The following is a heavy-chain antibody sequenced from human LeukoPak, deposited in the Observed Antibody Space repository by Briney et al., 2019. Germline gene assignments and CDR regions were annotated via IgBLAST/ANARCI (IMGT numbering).Heavy chain of an antibody. CDR2: ISYDGSNK. D-gene: IGHD2-15*01. CDR3: AREGTRAYCSGGSCYSDDAFDI. CDR1: GFTFSTYG. Sequence: GGSLRLSCAASGFTFSTYGMSWVRQAPGKGLEWVAVISYDGSNKYYADSVKGRFTISRDNSKNTLYLQMNSLRAEDTAVYYCAREGTRAYCSGGSCYSDDAFDIWGQGTMVTVSS. V-gene: IGHV3-30*03. J-gene: IGHJ3*02.